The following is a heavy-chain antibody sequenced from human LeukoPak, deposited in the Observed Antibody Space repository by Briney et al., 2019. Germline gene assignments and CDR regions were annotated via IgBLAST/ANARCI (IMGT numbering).Heavy chain of an antibody. V-gene: IGHV4-34*01. D-gene: IGHD1-1*01. CDR3: ARASSFDKTTRWNPAYFGP. J-gene: IGHJ5*02. Sequence: SETLSLTCAVHGGSLSGFYWSWIRQPPGKGVEWNGEINHSGTTNYNPSLKSRVTISVDTSKNQVALDLASVTAADTAVYYCARASSFDKTTRWNPAYFGPWGPGSLVTVAS. CDR1: GGSLSGFY. CDR2: INHSGTT.